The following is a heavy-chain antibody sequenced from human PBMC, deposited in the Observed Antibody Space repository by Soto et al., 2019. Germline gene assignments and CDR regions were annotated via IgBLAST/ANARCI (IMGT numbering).Heavy chain of an antibody. CDR3: ARGLRVWFGELPNFYYYMDV. D-gene: IGHD3-10*01. J-gene: IGHJ6*03. Sequence: GASVKVSCKASGYTFTSYDINWARQATGQGLEWMGWMNPNSGNTGYAQKFQGRVTMTRNTSISTAYMELSSLRSEDTAVYYRARGLRVWFGELPNFYYYMDVWGKGTTVTVSS. CDR2: MNPNSGNT. V-gene: IGHV1-8*01. CDR1: GYTFTSYD.